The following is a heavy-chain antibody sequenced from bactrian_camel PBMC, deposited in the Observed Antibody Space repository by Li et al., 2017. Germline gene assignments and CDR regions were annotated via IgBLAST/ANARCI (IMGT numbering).Heavy chain of an antibody. J-gene: IGHJ4*01. CDR3: ATDYMFRGRGNY. CDR2: IDDDSSTT. V-gene: IGHV3S1*01. Sequence: HVQLVESGGGFVKPGGSLRLSCAATGFTFSSYWMYWVRQVPGKGLEYVSAIDDDSSTTRYADSVKDRFTISRDNAKNTLYLQMHSLKTEDTAVYYCATDYMFRGRGNYWGQGTQVTVS. CDR1: GFTFSSYW.